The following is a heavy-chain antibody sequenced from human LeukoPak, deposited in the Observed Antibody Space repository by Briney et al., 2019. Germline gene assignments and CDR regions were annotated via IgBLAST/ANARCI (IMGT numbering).Heavy chain of an antibody. CDR2: MSHDGSTK. CDR1: GFTFSYYA. V-gene: IGHV3-30-3*01. D-gene: IGHD2-2*02. Sequence: PGGSLRLSCAASGFTFSYYAFHWVRQAPGKGLEWVAFMSHDGSTKYYADSVKGRFTISRDNSKNTLYLQMNSLRAEDTAVYYCARGYDYTHYYFDYWGQGTLVTVSS. CDR3: ARGYDYTHYYFDY. J-gene: IGHJ4*02.